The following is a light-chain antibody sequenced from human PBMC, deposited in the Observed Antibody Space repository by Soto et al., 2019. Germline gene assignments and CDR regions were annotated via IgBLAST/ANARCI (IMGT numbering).Light chain of an antibody. J-gene: IGKJ1*01. CDR2: GAS. Sequence: DIKITQSPSSLSASVGDRVTITSRASEDISNYLAWYQQKPGKVPKLLIYGASTLQSGVPSRFSGSGSGTDFTLTISSLQTEDVATYYCQNYNRAPWTFGQGTKVESK. CDR1: EDISNY. V-gene: IGKV1-27*01. CDR3: QNYNRAPWT.